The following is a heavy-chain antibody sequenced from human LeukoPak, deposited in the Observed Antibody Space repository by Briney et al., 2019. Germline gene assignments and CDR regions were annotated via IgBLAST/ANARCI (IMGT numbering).Heavy chain of an antibody. J-gene: IGHJ4*02. CDR2: INSDGSDT. V-gene: IGHV3-74*01. CDR3: ARELKRRVFNDY. CDR1: GFTLSSYW. Sequence: GGSLRLSCAASGFTLSSYWMHWVRQAPGKGLVWVSRINSDGSDTIYGDSVEGRFTISRDNAKNTLYLQMDSLRAEDTAVYYCARELKRRVFNDYWGQGTLVTVSS.